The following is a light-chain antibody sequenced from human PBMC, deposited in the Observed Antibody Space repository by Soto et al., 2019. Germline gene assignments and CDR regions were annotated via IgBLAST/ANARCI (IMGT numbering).Light chain of an antibody. J-gene: IGLJ3*02. CDR3: ASYANSRVLV. CDR1: SSDVGSYNR. CDR2: EVT. Sequence: QSALTQPPSVSGSPGQSVTISCTGTSSDVGSYNRVSWYQQPPGTAPKLIIYEVTNRPSGVPVRFSGSKSANMASLTISGLQAEDEADYYCASYANSRVLVFGGGTEVTVL. V-gene: IGLV2-18*02.